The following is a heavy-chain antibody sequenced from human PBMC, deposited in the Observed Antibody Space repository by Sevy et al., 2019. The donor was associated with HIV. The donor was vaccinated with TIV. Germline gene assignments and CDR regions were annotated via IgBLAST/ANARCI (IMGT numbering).Heavy chain of an antibody. Sequence: GESLKISCAASGFTFSNYGMHWVRQAPGKGLEWVAVMWYDGSNKYYSDSVKGRFTISRDNSKNTLYLQMNSLRAEDTAVYYCAREGLLEWLFSFDYWGQGTLVTVSS. J-gene: IGHJ4*02. CDR1: GFTFSNYG. CDR2: MWYDGSNK. V-gene: IGHV3-33*01. CDR3: AREGLLEWLFSFDY. D-gene: IGHD3-3*01.